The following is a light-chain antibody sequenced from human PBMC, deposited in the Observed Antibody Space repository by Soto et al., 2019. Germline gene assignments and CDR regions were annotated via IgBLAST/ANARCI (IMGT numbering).Light chain of an antibody. CDR1: QSVSSY. CDR2: GAS. J-gene: IGKJ3*01. CDR3: QQYGSSPFT. V-gene: IGKV3-20*01. Sequence: EIVLTQSPGTLSLSPGDRATLSCRASQSVSSYLAWYQQKPGQAPRLLIYGASSRATGIPDRFSGSGSGTDFTLTISRLEPEDFAVYYCQQYGSSPFTFGPGTKVDIK.